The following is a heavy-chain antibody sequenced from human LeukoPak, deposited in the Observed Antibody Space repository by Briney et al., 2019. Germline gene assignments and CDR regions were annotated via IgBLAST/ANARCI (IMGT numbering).Heavy chain of an antibody. Sequence: SETLSLTCTVSGGSISGHYWSWIRQPPGKGLEWIGDIYYSGSTNFNPSLKRRVTISVDKSKKQISLKLSSMTTEDTTVYYCARHAAGYSNYWFDPWGQGTLVTVSS. CDR2: IYYSGST. J-gene: IGHJ5*02. CDR1: GGSISGHY. CDR3: ARHAAGYSNYWFDP. V-gene: IGHV4-59*08. D-gene: IGHD4-11*01.